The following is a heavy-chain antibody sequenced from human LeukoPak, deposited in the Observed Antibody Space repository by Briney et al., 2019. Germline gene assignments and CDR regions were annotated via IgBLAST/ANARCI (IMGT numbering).Heavy chain of an antibody. CDR3: AKDPADYDILTGTDY. Sequence: GGSLRLSCAASGFTVSSNYMSWVRQAPGKGLEWVSVIYSGGSTYYADSVKGRFTISRDNSKNTLYLQMNSLRAEDTAVYYCAKDPADYDILTGTDYWGQGTLVTVSS. CDR2: IYSGGST. D-gene: IGHD3-9*01. V-gene: IGHV3-66*01. J-gene: IGHJ4*02. CDR1: GFTVSSNY.